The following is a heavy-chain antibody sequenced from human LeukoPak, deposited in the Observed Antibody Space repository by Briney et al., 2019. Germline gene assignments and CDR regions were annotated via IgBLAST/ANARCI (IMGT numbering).Heavy chain of an antibody. CDR3: AKDRPVGATYYFDY. Sequence: GGSLRLSCAASGVTFSSYGMHWVRQAPGKGLEWVAVISYDGSNKYYADSVKGRFTISRDNSKNTLYLQMNSLRAEDTAVYYCAKDRPVGATYYFDYWGQGTLVTVSS. CDR2: ISYDGSNK. D-gene: IGHD1-26*01. V-gene: IGHV3-30*18. J-gene: IGHJ4*02. CDR1: GVTFSSYG.